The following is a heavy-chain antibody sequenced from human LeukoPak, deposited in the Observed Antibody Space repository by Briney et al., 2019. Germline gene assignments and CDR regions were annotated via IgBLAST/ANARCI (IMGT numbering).Heavy chain of an antibody. V-gene: IGHV4-34*01. CDR3: ARGLGSVGATQAAFDI. CDR1: GGSFSGYY. CDR2: INHSGST. Sequence: SSETLSLTCAVHGGSFSGYYWSWIRQPPGKGLEWIGEINHSGSTNYNPSLKSRVTISVDTSKNQFSLKLSSVTAADTAVYYCARGLGSVGATQAAFDIWGQGTMVTVSS. J-gene: IGHJ3*02. D-gene: IGHD1-26*01.